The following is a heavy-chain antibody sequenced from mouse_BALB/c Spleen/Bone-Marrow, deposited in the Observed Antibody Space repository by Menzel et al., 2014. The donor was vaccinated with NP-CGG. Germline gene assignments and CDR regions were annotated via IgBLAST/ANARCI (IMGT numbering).Heavy chain of an antibody. CDR3: ARSGKVRNAMDY. CDR1: GYTFTDHA. Sequence: VQLQESGAKLVRPGVSVKISGKGSGYTFTDHAIHWVKRSHAKSLEWIGVISGYYGDAIYNQKFKGKATMTVDKSSSTAYMELARLTSEDSAIYYCARSGKVRNAMDYWGQGTSVTVSS. CDR2: ISGYYGDA. D-gene: IGHD2-14*01. J-gene: IGHJ4*01. V-gene: IGHV1S137*01.